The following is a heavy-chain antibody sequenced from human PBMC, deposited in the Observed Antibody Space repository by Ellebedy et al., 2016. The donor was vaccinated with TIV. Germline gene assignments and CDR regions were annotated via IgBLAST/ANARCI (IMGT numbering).Heavy chain of an antibody. J-gene: IGHJ5*02. CDR1: GFTFSSYE. Sequence: GESLKISCAASGFTFSSYEMNWVRQAPGKGLEWVSYISSSGSTIYYADSVKGRFTISRDNSKNTVFLQMNSLRPEDTAVYYCAAWLRFGDLVPFDPWGQGTLVTVSS. V-gene: IGHV3-48*03. CDR2: ISSSGSTI. CDR3: AAWLRFGDLVPFDP. D-gene: IGHD3-10*01.